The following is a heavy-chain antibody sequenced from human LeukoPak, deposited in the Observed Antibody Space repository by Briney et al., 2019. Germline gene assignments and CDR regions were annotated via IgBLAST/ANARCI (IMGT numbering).Heavy chain of an antibody. CDR1: GGSISSGGYY. CDR2: IYYSGST. CDR3: ARDSATIEGGWFDP. V-gene: IGHV4-31*03. Sequence: SETLSLTCTVSGGSISSGGYYWSWLRQHPGKGLEWIGYIYYSGSTYYNPSLKSRVTISVDTSKNQFSLKLSSVTAADTAVYYCARDSATIEGGWFDPWGQGTLVTVSS. D-gene: IGHD5-24*01. J-gene: IGHJ5*02.